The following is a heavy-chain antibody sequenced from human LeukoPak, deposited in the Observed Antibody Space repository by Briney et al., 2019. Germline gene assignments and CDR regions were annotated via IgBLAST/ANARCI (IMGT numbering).Heavy chain of an antibody. D-gene: IGHD3-3*01. V-gene: IGHV3-23*01. Sequence: GGSLRLSCAASGFTVSSNYMSWVRQAPGKGLEWVSAVSGSGGSTYYADSVKGRFTISRDNSKNTLYLQMNSLRAEDTAVYYCAKDRTRNYDFWSGYAIFDYWGQGTLVTVSS. CDR2: VSGSGGST. J-gene: IGHJ4*02. CDR1: GFTVSSNY. CDR3: AKDRTRNYDFWSGYAIFDY.